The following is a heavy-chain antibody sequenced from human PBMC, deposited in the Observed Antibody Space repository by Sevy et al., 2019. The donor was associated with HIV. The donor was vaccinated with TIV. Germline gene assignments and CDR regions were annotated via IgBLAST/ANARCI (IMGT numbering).Heavy chain of an antibody. CDR2: ISWSSGTI. J-gene: IGHJ4*02. D-gene: IGHD3-22*01. Sequence: GGSLRLSCAASGFRFDDYAMHWVRQTPGKGLEWVSGISWSSGTICYAGFVMGRFTVSRDNAKNSLYLQMNSLRDEDTALYYCVKDMVDYYDSYGFKMFDFWGQGTLVTVSS. V-gene: IGHV3-9*01. CDR1: GFRFDDYA. CDR3: VKDMVDYYDSYGFKMFDF.